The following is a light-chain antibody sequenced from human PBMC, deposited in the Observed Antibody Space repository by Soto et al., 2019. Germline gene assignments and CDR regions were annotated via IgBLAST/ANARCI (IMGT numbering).Light chain of an antibody. V-gene: IGLV1-44*01. CDR1: SSNIGIHS. CDR3: ATWDDRLDGYV. J-gene: IGLJ1*01. CDR2: SNN. Sequence: QPVLTQSPSASGTPGQRVTISCSGSSSNIGIHSVSWYQHLPGTAPKLLICSNNQRPSGVPDRFSGSKSGTSASLAISGLQSEDETDYYCATWDDRLDGYVFGTGTKLTVL.